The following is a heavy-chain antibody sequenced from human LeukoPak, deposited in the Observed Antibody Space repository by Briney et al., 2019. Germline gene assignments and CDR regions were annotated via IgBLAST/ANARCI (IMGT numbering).Heavy chain of an antibody. Sequence: GGSLRLSCAASGFTFSSYSMSWVRQAPGKGLEWVSYISGSSSPIYYADSVKGRFTISRDNAKSSLYLQMNSLRAEDTAVYYCARSSGYPYFDYWSQGTLVTVSS. J-gene: IGHJ4*02. D-gene: IGHD3-22*01. V-gene: IGHV3-48*01. CDR1: GFTFSSYS. CDR3: ARSSGYPYFDY. CDR2: ISGSSSPI.